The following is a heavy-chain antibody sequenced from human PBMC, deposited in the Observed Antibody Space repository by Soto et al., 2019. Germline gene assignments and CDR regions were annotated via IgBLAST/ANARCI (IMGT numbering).Heavy chain of an antibody. V-gene: IGHV4-31*03. D-gene: IGHD1-26*01. Sequence: PSETLSLTCSASGGSISRCGYYWSWIRQHPGRGLEWIGYIYYSGNTYYNPSLKSRVTISVDTSKNQFSLKLSAVTAADTAVYYCARGRVGATTDYFDYWGQGTLVTVSS. CDR2: IYYSGNT. CDR1: GGSISRCGYY. CDR3: ARGRVGATTDYFDY. J-gene: IGHJ4*02.